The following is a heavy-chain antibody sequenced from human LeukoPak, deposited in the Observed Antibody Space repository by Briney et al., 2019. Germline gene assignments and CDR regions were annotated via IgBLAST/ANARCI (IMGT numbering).Heavy chain of an antibody. J-gene: IGHJ5*02. V-gene: IGHV1-2*02. Sequence: ASVKVSCKASGYTFTSYDINWVRQAPGQGLEWMGWINPNSGGTNYAQRFQGRVTMTRDTSISTAYMELSRLRSDDTAVYYCARVDIAVGGFDPWGQGTLVTVSS. CDR1: GYTFTSYD. CDR3: ARVDIAVGGFDP. CDR2: INPNSGGT. D-gene: IGHD6-19*01.